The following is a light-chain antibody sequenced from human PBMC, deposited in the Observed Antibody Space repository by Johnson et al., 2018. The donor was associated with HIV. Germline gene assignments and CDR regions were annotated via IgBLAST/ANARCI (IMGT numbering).Light chain of an antibody. CDR3: GTWDTSLTTGGV. Sequence: SVLTQPPSVSAAPGQKVTISCSGSRSNIGSNFVSWYHQLPGTAPKLLIYENNQRPSGLPDRFSASKSGTSAPPGITGLQTGDEADYYFGTWDTSLTTGGVFGTGTKVTVL. V-gene: IGLV1-51*02. CDR1: RSNIGSNF. CDR2: ENN. J-gene: IGLJ1*01.